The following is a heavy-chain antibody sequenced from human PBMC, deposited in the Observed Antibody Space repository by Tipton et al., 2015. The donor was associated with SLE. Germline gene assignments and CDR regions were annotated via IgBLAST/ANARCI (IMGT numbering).Heavy chain of an antibody. V-gene: IGHV4-59*01. CDR1: GGSISSYY. D-gene: IGHD6-25*01. CDR2: IYYSGST. J-gene: IGHJ4*02. CDR3: ARERRGSSGLDY. Sequence: LRLSCTVSGGSISSYYWTWIRQPPGKGLEWIGYIYYSGSTNYNPSLKSRVTISVDTSKNQFSLKLSSVTAADTAVYYCARERRGSSGLDYWGQGTLVTVSS.